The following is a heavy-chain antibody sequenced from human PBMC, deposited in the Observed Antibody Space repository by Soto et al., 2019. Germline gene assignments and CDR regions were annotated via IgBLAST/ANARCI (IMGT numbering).Heavy chain of an antibody. CDR1: GFTLSSYW. CDR2: ISYDGSNK. V-gene: IGHV3-30*18. J-gene: IGHJ4*02. D-gene: IGHD3-22*01. CDR3: AKDYYYDSSGFDY. Sequence: LRLSCAAFGFTLSSYWMHWVRQAPGKGLEWVAVISYDGSNKYYADSVKGRFTISRDNSKNTLYLRMNSLRAEDTAVYYCAKDYYYDSSGFDYWGQGTLVTVSS.